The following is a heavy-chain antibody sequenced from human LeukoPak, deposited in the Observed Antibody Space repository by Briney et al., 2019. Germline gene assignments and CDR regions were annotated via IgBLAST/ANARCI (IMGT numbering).Heavy chain of an antibody. CDR2: IYYSGIT. CDR3: ARATRHDVVVFDF. J-gene: IGHJ4*02. V-gene: IGHV4-30-4*01. Sequence: SETLSLTCNVSGDSVNSADYYRSWIRQPPGKGLEWIAHIYYSGITYYSPSLKSRVSISVDKSKNQFPLRLSSVSAADTAVYYCARATRHDVVVFDFWGQGTLVTVSS. CDR1: GDSVNSADYY. D-gene: IGHD2-21*01.